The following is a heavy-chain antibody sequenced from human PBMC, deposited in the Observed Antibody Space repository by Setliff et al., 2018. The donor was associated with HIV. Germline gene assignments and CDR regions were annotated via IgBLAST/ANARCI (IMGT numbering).Heavy chain of an antibody. CDR1: GFAFSSYW. CDR3: ARGPTRGNSMDY. Sequence: SLRLSCAASGFAFSSYWMSWVRQAPGEGLEWVANIKQDGSEKYYVDSVKGRFTITRDNAKNSLYLQMNSLRAEDTAVYFCARGPTRGNSMDYWGQGTLVTVSS. V-gene: IGHV3-7*03. D-gene: IGHD2-21*02. CDR2: IKQDGSEK. J-gene: IGHJ4*02.